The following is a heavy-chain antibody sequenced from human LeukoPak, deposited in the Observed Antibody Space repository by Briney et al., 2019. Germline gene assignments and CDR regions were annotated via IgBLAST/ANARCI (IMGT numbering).Heavy chain of an antibody. J-gene: IGHJ4*02. CDR2: ISAYNGST. D-gene: IGHD3-22*01. Sequence: ASVKVSCKASGYTFTSYGISWVRQAPGQGLEWMGWISAYNGSTNYAQKLQGRVTMTTDTSTSTAYMELRSLRSDDTAVYYCARGPSHYYDSSGPTDYWGQGTLVTVSS. CDR3: ARGPSHYYDSSGPTDY. CDR1: GYTFTSYG. V-gene: IGHV1-18*01.